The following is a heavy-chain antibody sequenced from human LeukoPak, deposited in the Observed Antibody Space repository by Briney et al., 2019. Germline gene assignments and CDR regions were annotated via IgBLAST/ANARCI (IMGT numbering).Heavy chain of an antibody. D-gene: IGHD1-26*01. CDR2: IYYSGTT. Sequence: SETLSLTCTISGGSISSYYWSWIRQLPGKGLEWIGYIYYSGTTNYNPSLRSRVTISVDTSKNQFSLKLSSVTAADTAVYYCARDRLGADFDYWGQGTLVTVSS. V-gene: IGHV4-59*01. J-gene: IGHJ4*02. CDR1: GGSISSYY. CDR3: ARDRLGADFDY.